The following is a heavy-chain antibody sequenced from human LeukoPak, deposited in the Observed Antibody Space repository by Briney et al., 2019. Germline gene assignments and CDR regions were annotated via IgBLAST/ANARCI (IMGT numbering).Heavy chain of an antibody. J-gene: IGHJ4*02. CDR1: GGSLSGSY. D-gene: IGHD2/OR15-2a*01. Sequence: SETLSLTCAVYGGSLSGSYCTWIRQSPGKGLERIGEINHSGSTNYNPSLESRVTISVDTSKKQFSLNLRSVTAADTAIYYCARDPCSTINCPLRYWGQGTLVTVSS. V-gene: IGHV4-34*01. CDR3: ARDPCSTINCPLRY. CDR2: INHSGST.